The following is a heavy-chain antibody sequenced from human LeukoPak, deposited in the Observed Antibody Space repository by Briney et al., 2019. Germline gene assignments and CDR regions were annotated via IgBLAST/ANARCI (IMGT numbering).Heavy chain of an antibody. Sequence: ASEALSLTCAVYGGSFSGYYWSWIRQPPGKGLEWIGEINHSGSTNYNPSLQSRVTISVDTSKNQFSLKRSSVTAADTAVYYCARGSMLFDPWGQGTLVTVSS. J-gene: IGHJ5*02. CDR3: ARGSMLFDP. V-gene: IGHV4-34*01. CDR2: INHSGST. CDR1: GGSFSGYY. D-gene: IGHD2/OR15-2a*01.